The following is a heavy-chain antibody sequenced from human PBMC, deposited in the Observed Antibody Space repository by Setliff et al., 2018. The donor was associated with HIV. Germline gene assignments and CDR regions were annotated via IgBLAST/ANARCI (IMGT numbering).Heavy chain of an antibody. J-gene: IGHJ4*02. V-gene: IGHV3-48*01. CDR2: ITSTGSTI. CDR1: GFTFSDCS. Sequence: PGGSLRLSCAASGFTFSDCSMNWVRQAPGKGLEWISYITSTGSTIFYADSVKGRFTISRDNSKNTMYLQMNTLRVEDTAVYYCARDPPGSGFHLDYWGQGTPVTVSS. CDR3: ARDPPGSGFHLDY. D-gene: IGHD5-12*01.